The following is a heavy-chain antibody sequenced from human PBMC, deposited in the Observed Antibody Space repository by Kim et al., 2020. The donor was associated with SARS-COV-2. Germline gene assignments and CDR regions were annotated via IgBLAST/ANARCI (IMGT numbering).Heavy chain of an antibody. J-gene: IGHJ4*02. CDR1: GFTFSSYA. V-gene: IGHV3-30*04. CDR2: ISYDGSNK. D-gene: IGHD6-6*01. CDR3: ARLGVRFDY. Sequence: GGSLRLSCAASGFTFSSYAMHWVRQAPGKGLEWVAVISYDGSNKYYADSVKGRFTISRDNSKNTLYLQMNSLRAEDTAVYYCARLGVRFDYWGQGTLVTVSS.